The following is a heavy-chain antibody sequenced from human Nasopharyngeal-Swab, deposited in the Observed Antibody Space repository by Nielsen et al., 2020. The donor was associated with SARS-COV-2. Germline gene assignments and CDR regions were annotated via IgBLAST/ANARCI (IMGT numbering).Heavy chain of an antibody. D-gene: IGHD3-22*01. J-gene: IGHJ3*02. V-gene: IGHV4-31*02. CDR2: IYYSGST. CDR3: ARETIPYDSSGFDAVDI. Sequence: RQAPGKGLEWIGYIYYSGSTYYNPSLKSRVTISVDTSKNQFSLKLSSVTAADTAVYYCARETIPYDSSGFDAVDIWGQGTMVTVSS.